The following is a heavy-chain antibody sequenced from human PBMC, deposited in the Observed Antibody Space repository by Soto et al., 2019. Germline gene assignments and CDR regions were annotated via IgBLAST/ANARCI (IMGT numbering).Heavy chain of an antibody. V-gene: IGHV3-33*08. D-gene: IGHD6-13*01. J-gene: IGHJ4*02. CDR2: IWHDGSNK. CDR3: SIKQHYDFDY. CDR1: GFTFSDYG. Sequence: QVQLVESGGGVVQPGTSLRLSCAGSGFTFSDYGMHWVRQAPGKGLEWVAVIWHDGSNKHYADSVKGRFTISRDNSENTLYLQMDSLRAEDTAVYYCSIKQHYDFDYWGQGTLVAVSS.